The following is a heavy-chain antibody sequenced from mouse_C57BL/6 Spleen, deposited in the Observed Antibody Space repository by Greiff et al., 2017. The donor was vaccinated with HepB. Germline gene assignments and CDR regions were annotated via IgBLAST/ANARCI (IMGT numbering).Heavy chain of an antibody. Sequence: VKVVESGAELVKPGASVKISCKASGYAFSSYWMNWVKQRPGKGLEWIGQIYPGDGDTNYNGKFKGKATLTADKSSSTAYMQLSSLTSEDSAVYFCARKDDYDPHWYFDVWGTGTTVTVSS. CDR3: ARKDDYDPHWYFDV. CDR1: GYAFSSYW. CDR2: IYPGDGDT. D-gene: IGHD2-4*01. J-gene: IGHJ1*03. V-gene: IGHV1-80*01.